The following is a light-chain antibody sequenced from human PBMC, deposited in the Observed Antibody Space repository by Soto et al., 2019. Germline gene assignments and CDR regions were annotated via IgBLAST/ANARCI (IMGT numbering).Light chain of an antibody. Sequence: EIVLTQSPGTLSLSPGERATLSCRASQIFTSSYLAWYQQKPGQAPRLLIYGASSRATGIPDRFSGSGSGTDFTLTISRLEPEDFGVYDCQQYGSSPPYTFGQGTKLESK. V-gene: IGKV3-20*01. CDR3: QQYGSSPPYT. CDR2: GAS. CDR1: QIFTSSY. J-gene: IGKJ2*01.